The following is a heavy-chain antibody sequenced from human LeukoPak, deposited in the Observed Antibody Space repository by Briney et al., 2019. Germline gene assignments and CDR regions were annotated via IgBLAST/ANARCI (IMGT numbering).Heavy chain of an antibody. CDR2: INSDGSIT. D-gene: IGHD1-26*01. Sequence: GGSLRLSCAASGFTFTTYWMHWVRQAPGKGLVWVSHINSDGSITSYADSVKGRFTISRDNAKNTLYLRMNSLRAEDTAVYYCTVPRIVGATPGLYYGMDVWGQGTTVTVSS. CDR1: GFTFTTYW. J-gene: IGHJ6*02. CDR3: TVPRIVGATPGLYYGMDV. V-gene: IGHV3-74*01.